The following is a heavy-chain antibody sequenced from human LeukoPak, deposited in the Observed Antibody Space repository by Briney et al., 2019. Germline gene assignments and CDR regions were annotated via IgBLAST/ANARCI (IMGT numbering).Heavy chain of an antibody. J-gene: IGHJ4*02. V-gene: IGHV3-33*01. CDR1: GFTFSSYG. D-gene: IGHD3-10*01. CDR2: IWYDGSNK. CDR3: ARVAGSGSYPNDYYFDY. Sequence: GGSLRLSCAASGFTFSSYGMHWVRQAPGKGLEWVAVIWYDGSNKYYADSVKGRFTISRDNSKNTLYLQMNSLRAEDTAVYYCARVAGSGSYPNDYYFDYWGQGTLVTVSS.